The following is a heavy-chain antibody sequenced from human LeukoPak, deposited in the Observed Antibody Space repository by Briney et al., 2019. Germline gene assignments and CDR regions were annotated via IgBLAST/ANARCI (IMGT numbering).Heavy chain of an antibody. V-gene: IGHV3-48*03. CDR3: TRDKSVTGVGPFDY. CDR2: IPSTSNTI. Sequence: GGSLRLSCAASGFIFSTYEMNWVRHAPGKGLEWVSYIPSTSNTIYYADSVKGRFTISRDNAKNSLYLQMSSLRVEDTAVYYCTRDKSVTGVGPFDYWGQGTLVTVSS. J-gene: IGHJ4*02. D-gene: IGHD6-19*01. CDR1: GFIFSTYE.